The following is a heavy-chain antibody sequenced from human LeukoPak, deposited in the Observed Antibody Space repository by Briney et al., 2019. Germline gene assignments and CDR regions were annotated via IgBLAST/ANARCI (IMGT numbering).Heavy chain of an antibody. CDR2: INHSGST. CDR3: AREPHTVTTSRAVDY. CDR1: GGSFSGYY. Sequence: PSETLSLTCAVYGGSFSGYYWSWIRQPPGKGLEWIGEINHSGSTNYNPSLKSRVTISVDASKNQFSLKLSSVTAADTAVYYCAREPHTVTTSRAVDYWGQGTLGTVSS. D-gene: IGHD4-11*01. V-gene: IGHV4-34*01. J-gene: IGHJ4*02.